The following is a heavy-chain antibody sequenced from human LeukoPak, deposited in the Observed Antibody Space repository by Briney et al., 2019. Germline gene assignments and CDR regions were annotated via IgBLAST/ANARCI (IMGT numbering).Heavy chain of an antibody. Sequence: GGSLRLSCAASGFTFSSYGMHWVRQAPGKGLEWVAFIRYDGSNKYYADSVKGRFTISRDNSKNTLYLQMNSLRAEDTAVYYCAKPGIAAWYFDLWGRGTLVTVSS. D-gene: IGHD6-13*01. CDR3: AKPGIAAWYFDL. CDR1: GFTFSSYG. J-gene: IGHJ2*01. CDR2: IRYDGSNK. V-gene: IGHV3-30*02.